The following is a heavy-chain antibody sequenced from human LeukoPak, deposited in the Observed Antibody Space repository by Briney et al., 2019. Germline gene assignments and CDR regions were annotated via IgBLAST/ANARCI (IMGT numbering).Heavy chain of an antibody. CDR3: ARGITMVRGVPLDWFDP. J-gene: IGHJ5*02. Sequence: SETLSLTCTVSGGSISSSSYYWGWIRQPPGKGLEWIGYIYYSGSTNYNPSLKSRVTISVDTSKNQFSLKLSSVTAADTAVYYCARGITMVRGVPLDWFDPWGQGTLVTVSS. D-gene: IGHD3-10*01. CDR1: GGSISSSSYY. CDR2: IYYSGST. V-gene: IGHV4-61*05.